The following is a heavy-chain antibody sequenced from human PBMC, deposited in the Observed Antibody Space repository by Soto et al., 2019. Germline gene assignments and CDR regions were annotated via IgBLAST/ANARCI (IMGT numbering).Heavy chain of an antibody. CDR1: GFPFSNYY. D-gene: IGHD2-2*01. CDR3: ASRILPAYMRATYPSDI. Sequence: QVQLVQSVAEVKKPGASVKVSCKATGFPFSNYYVHWVRQAPGQGLEWMGMMNPNNGNTTNTHKFQGRVAMTRDMSTSTAYLELNSLRSEDTALYYCASRILPAYMRATYPSDIWGQGTKVTVSS. CDR2: MNPNNGNT. V-gene: IGHV1-46*01. J-gene: IGHJ3*02.